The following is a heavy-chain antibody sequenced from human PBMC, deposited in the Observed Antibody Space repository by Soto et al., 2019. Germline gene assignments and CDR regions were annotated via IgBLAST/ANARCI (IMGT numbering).Heavy chain of an antibody. CDR1: GYSFTSYW. V-gene: IGHV5-51*01. CDR2: IYPGDSDT. Sequence: GESLKISCKGSGYSFTSYWIGWVRQMPGKGLEWMGIIYPGDSDTRYSPSFQGQVTISADKSISTAYLQWSSLKASDTAMYYCARSKAAAGPSYGMDVWGQGTRVTVSS. D-gene: IGHD6-13*01. J-gene: IGHJ6*02. CDR3: ARSKAAAGPSYGMDV.